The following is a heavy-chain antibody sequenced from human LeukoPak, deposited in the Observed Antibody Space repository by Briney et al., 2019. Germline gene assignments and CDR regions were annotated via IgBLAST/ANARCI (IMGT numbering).Heavy chain of an antibody. CDR2: ISAYNGNT. CDR1: GYTFTSYG. J-gene: IGHJ4*02. CDR3: AREGIRIAAAGTIDY. V-gene: IGHV1-18*01. Sequence: SVKVSCKASGYTFTSYGISWVRQAPGQGLEWMGWISAYNGNTNYAQKLQGRVTMTTDTSTSTAYMELRSLRSDDTAMYYCAREGIRIAAAGTIDYWGQGTLVTVSS. D-gene: IGHD6-13*01.